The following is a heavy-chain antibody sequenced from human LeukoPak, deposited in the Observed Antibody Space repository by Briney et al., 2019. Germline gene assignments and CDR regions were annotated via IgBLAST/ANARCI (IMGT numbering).Heavy chain of an antibody. V-gene: IGHV3-48*03. CDR1: GFTFSSYG. CDR2: ISSSGSTI. CDR3: ARENSAIRGYSYGYGY. Sequence: GGSLRLSCSASGFTFSSYGMHWVRQAPGKGLEWVSYISSSGSTIYYADSVKGRFTISRDNAKNSLYLQMNSLRAEDTAVYYCARENSAIRGYSYGYGYWGQGTLVTVSS. D-gene: IGHD5-18*01. J-gene: IGHJ4*02.